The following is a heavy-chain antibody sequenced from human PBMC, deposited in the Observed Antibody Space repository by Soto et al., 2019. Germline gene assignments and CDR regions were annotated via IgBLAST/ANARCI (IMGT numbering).Heavy chain of an antibody. V-gene: IGHV1-18*01. J-gene: IGHJ6*03. CDR2: ISAYNGNT. CDR3: ARDGHFDWMIYYYYMDV. CDR1: GYTFTSYG. Sequence: ASVKVSCKASGYTFTSYGISWVRQAPGQGLERMGWISAYNGNTNYAQKLQGRVTMTTDTSTSTAYMELRSLRSDDTAVYYCARDGHFDWMIYYYYMDVWGKGTTVTVSS. D-gene: IGHD3-9*01.